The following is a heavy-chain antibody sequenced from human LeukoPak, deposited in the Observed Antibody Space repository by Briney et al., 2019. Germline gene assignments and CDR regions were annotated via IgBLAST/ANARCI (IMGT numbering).Heavy chain of an antibody. J-gene: IGHJ3*02. CDR1: GYTFTSYY. CDR3: VRDGEVVIKPAASFPHDAFDI. V-gene: IGHV1-46*01. D-gene: IGHD2-2*01. CDR2: INPSGGRT. Sequence: ASVKVSCKASGYTFTSYYMHWVRQAPGQGLEWMGIINPSGGRTNYAPKFQGRVTMTRDTATSTVYMELSRLRSEDTAVYYCVRDGEVVIKPAASFPHDAFDIWGQGTMVIVSS.